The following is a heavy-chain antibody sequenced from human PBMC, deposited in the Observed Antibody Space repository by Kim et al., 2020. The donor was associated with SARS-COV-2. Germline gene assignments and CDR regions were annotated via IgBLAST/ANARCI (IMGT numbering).Heavy chain of an antibody. CDR2: IYWDDDK. CDR1: GFSLSTSGVG. CDR3: AHAYYDYVWGSYRHGVYFDY. J-gene: IGHJ4*02. Sequence: SGPTLVNPTQTLTLTCTFSGFSLSTSGVGVGWIRQPPGKALEWLALIYWDDDKRYSPSLKSRLTITKDTSKNQVVLTMTNMDPVDTATYYCAHAYYDYVWGSYRHGVYFDYWGQGTLVTVSS. V-gene: IGHV2-5*02. D-gene: IGHD3-16*02.